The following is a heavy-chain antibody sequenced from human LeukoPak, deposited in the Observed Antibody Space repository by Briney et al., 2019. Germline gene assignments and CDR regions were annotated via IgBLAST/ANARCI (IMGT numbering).Heavy chain of an antibody. D-gene: IGHD3-22*01. Sequence: GGSLRLSCTASGFTFGDYAMSWFRQAPGKGLEWVGFIRSKAYGGTTEYAASVKGRFTISRDDSKSIAYLQMNSLKTEDTAVYYCTRAEFYDSSGYYDDYWGQGTLVTVSS. CDR3: TRAEFYDSSGYYDDY. CDR2: IRSKAYGGTT. J-gene: IGHJ4*02. V-gene: IGHV3-49*03. CDR1: GFTFGDYA.